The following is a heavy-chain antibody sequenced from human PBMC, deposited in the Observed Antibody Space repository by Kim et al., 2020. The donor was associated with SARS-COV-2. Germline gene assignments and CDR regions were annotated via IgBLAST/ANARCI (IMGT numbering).Heavy chain of an antibody. CDR2: GRT. D-gene: IGHD1-7*01. CDR3: ARLTGTFHY. V-gene: IGHV4-39*07. J-gene: IGHJ4*02. Sequence: GRTYYNPSLKSRVTISVDTSKNQFSLKLSSVTAADTAVYYCARLTGTFHYWGQGTLVTVSS.